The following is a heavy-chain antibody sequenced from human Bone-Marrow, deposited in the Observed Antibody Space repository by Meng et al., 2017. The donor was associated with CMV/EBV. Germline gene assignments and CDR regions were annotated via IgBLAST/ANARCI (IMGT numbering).Heavy chain of an antibody. J-gene: IGHJ4*02. Sequence: VQLGHSRAKVTKPGAPVKVSCKATGSTITSYDINSVRPAAGQGLEWMGWMNTNSGNTDYAQKFQGRVTMTRNISKSTAYMDLSSLRSEDTAVYYCATGVADFEYWGQGTLVTVSS. V-gene: IGHV1-8*01. CDR2: MNTNSGNT. CDR1: GSTITSYD. D-gene: IGHD6-19*01. CDR3: ATGVADFEY.